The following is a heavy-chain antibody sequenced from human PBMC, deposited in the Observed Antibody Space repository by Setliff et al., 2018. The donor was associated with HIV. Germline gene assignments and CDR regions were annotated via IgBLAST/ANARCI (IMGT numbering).Heavy chain of an antibody. J-gene: IGHJ2*01. CDR2: ISHSGST. V-gene: IGHV4-4*02. Sequence: SETLSLTCAVSGGSISSTNWWSWVRQPPGKGLEWIGEISHSGSTNYNPSLKSRVTISVDRSKNQFSLKVTSVTAADTAVYYCAREHSSSSANWYFDLWGRGTLVTVSS. CDR3: AREHSSSSANWYFDL. CDR1: GGSISSTNW. D-gene: IGHD6-6*01.